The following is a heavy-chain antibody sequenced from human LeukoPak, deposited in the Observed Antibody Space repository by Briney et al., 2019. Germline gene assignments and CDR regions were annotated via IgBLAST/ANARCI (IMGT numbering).Heavy chain of an antibody. CDR1: GFTFSSYA. CDR3: AKEGGDLYYYYYYMDV. J-gene: IGHJ6*03. D-gene: IGHD4-17*01. CDR2: ISGSGGST. V-gene: IGHV3-23*01. Sequence: PGGSLRLSCAASGFTFSSYAMSWVRQAPGKGLEWVSAISGSGGSTYYADSVKGRFTISRDNSKNTLYLQMHSLRAEDTAVYYCAKEGGDLYYYYYYMDVWGKGTTVTVSS.